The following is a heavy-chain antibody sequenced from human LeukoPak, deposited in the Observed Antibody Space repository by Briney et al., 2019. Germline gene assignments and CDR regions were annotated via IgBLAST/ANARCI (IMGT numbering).Heavy chain of an antibody. D-gene: IGHD2-2*02. V-gene: IGHV4-31*03. CDR2: IYYSGST. Sequence: TLSLTCTVSGGSISSSSYYWGWIRQPPGKGLEWIGYIYYSGSTYYNPSLKSRVTISVDTSKNQFSLKLSSVTAADTAVYYCARDRPGYCSSTSCYTDYYYYMDVRGKGTTVTVSS. J-gene: IGHJ6*03. CDR3: ARDRPGYCSSTSCYTDYYYYMDV. CDR1: GGSISSSSYY.